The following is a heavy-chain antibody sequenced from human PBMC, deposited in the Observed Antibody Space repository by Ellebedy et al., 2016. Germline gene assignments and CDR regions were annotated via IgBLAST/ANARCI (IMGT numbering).Heavy chain of an antibody. CDR1: GYTFTSYG. Sequence: ASVKVSCXASGYTFTSYGISWVRQAPGQGLEWMGWISAYNGNTNYAQKLQGRVTMTTDTSTSTAYMELRSLRSDDTAVYYCARPNPGSIVVVPAARGYYYYYMDVWGKGTTVTVSS. D-gene: IGHD2-2*01. CDR2: ISAYNGNT. V-gene: IGHV1-18*01. CDR3: ARPNPGSIVVVPAARGYYYYYMDV. J-gene: IGHJ6*03.